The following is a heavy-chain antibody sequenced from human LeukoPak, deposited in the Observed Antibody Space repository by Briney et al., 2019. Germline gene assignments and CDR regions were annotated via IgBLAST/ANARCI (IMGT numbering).Heavy chain of an antibody. D-gene: IGHD3-16*01. CDR1: GGTFSSYA. CDR3: ARSEGRLGELFANPFDY. CDR2: INPNSGGT. V-gene: IGHV1-2*04. Sequence: ASVKVSCKASGGTFSSYAISWVRQAPGQGLEWMGWINPNSGGTNYAQKFQGWVTMTRDTSISTAYMELSRLRSDDTAVYYCARSEGRLGELFANPFDYWGQGTLVTVSS. J-gene: IGHJ4*02.